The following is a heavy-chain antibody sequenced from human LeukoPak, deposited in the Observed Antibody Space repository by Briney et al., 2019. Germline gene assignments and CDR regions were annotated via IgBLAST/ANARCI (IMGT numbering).Heavy chain of an antibody. CDR1: GGTFISYA. J-gene: IGHJ4*02. CDR3: ARARGSGWYFDY. CDR2: IIPIFGTA. Sequence: SVKVSCKASGGTFISYAISWVRQAPGQGLEWMGGIIPIFGTANYAQKFQGRVTITADESTSTAYMELSSLRSEDTAVYYCARARGSGWYFDYWGQGTLVTVSS. V-gene: IGHV1-69*13. D-gene: IGHD6-19*01.